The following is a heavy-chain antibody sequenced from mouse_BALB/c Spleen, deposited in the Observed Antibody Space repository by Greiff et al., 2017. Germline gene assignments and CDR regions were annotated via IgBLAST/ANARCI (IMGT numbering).Heavy chain of an antibody. D-gene: IGHD2-12*01. Sequence: EVQLVESGGGLVKPGGSLKLSCAASGFTFSSYAMSWVRQTPEKRLEWVATISSGGSYTYYPDSVKGRFTISRDNAKNTLYLQMSSLRSEDTAMYYCARQGYYKEFAYWGQGTLVTVSA. CDR3: ARQGYYKEFAY. J-gene: IGHJ3*01. V-gene: IGHV5-9-3*01. CDR1: GFTFSSYA. CDR2: ISSGGSYT.